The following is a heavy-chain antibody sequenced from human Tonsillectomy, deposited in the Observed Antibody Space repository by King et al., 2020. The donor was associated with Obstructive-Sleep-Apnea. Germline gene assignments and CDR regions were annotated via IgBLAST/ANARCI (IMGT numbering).Heavy chain of an antibody. V-gene: IGHV4-39*07. Sequence: LQLQESGPGLVKPSETLSLTCTVSGASISSSSYYWGWIRQPPGKGLEWIGSIYYSGSTYYNPSLKSRVTISVDTSKNPFSLKLSSVTAADTAVYYCARTVPSASGSYSEYYYYGMDVWGQGTTVTVSS. J-gene: IGHJ6*02. CDR3: ARTVPSASGSYSEYYYYGMDV. CDR2: IYYSGST. D-gene: IGHD1-26*01. CDR1: GASISSSSYY.